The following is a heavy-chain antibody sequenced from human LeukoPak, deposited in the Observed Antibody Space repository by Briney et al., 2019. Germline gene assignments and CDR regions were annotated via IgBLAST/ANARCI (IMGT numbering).Heavy chain of an antibody. D-gene: IGHD6-19*01. J-gene: IGHJ4*02. CDR3: AKDRAGILVAGIGY. CDR2: ISWNSGSI. CDR1: GFTFDDYA. Sequence: GGSLRLSCAASGFTFDDYAMHWVRQAPGKGLGWVSGISWNSGSIGYADSVKGRFTISRDNAKNSLYLQMNSLRAEDTALYYCAKDRAGILVAGIGYWGQGTLVTVSS. V-gene: IGHV3-9*01.